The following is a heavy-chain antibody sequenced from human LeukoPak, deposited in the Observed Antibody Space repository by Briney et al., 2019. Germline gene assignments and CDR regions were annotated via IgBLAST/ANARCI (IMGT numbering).Heavy chain of an antibody. V-gene: IGHV4-34*01. CDR2: INHRGII. Sequence: GSLRLSCAASGFTFSHFWMSWVRQAPGKGLEWIGEINHRGIINYNPSLKSRVTTSVDTSNSQFSLTLNSVAAADTAVYYCARGELGPRLSLWGQGTLVTVSS. CDR3: ARGELGPRLSL. CDR1: GFTFSHFW. J-gene: IGHJ4*02. D-gene: IGHD1-26*01.